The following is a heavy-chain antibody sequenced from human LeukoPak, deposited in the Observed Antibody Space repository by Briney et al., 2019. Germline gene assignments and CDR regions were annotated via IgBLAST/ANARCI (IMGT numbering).Heavy chain of an antibody. CDR2: IRYDGSNK. D-gene: IGHD4-23*01. Sequence: PGGSLRLSCAASGFTFSSYGMHWVRQAPGKGLEWVAFIRYDGSNKYYADSVKGRFTISRDNAKNSLYLQMNSLRAEDTAVYSCARDYGGSSPFDYWGQGTLVTVSS. J-gene: IGHJ4*02. CDR1: GFTFSSYG. V-gene: IGHV3-30*02. CDR3: ARDYGGSSPFDY.